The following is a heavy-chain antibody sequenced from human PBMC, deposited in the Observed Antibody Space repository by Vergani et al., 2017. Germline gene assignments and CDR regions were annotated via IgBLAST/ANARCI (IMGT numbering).Heavy chain of an antibody. CDR2: IGKDGINT. Sequence: QVQLVESAGGVVQPGGSLGLSCAASGLTLGNFGLNWIGKAPGKGLEWLAYIGKDGINTRYRDAVKGRFTVSRDNSKDILYLQMDSLRSEDTALYYCAKYLRDSTDGLPDSWGPGTLVIVSS. D-gene: IGHD2-21*02. CDR3: AKYLRDSTDGLPDS. CDR1: GLTLGNFG. V-gene: IGHV3-30*02. J-gene: IGHJ4*02.